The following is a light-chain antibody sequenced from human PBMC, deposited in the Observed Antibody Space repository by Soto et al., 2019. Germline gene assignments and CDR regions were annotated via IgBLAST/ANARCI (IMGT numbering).Light chain of an antibody. Sequence: QAVVTQPPSLSGAPGQRVTISCTGSSSNIGAGYDVHWYQQVPGTAPKLLIYGNNNRASGVPDRFTGSKSGTSASLAITGLQAEDEADYYCQSYDFSLSGSMFGGGTKLTVL. CDR3: QSYDFSLSGSM. J-gene: IGLJ3*02. CDR1: SSNIGAGYD. CDR2: GNN. V-gene: IGLV1-40*01.